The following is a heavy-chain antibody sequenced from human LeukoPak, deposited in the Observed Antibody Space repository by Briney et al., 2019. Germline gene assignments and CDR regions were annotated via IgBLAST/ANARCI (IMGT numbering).Heavy chain of an antibody. CDR2: ISYDGSNK. CDR1: GFTFSNYG. D-gene: IGHD2-2*01. V-gene: IGHV3-30*03. Sequence: GRSLRLSCAASGFTFSNYGMHWVRQAPGKGLEWVSVISYDGSNKYYADSVKGRFTISRDNAKNSLYLQMNSLRAEDTAVYYCARYCSSTSCYDYWGQGTLVTVSS. J-gene: IGHJ4*02. CDR3: ARYCSSTSCYDY.